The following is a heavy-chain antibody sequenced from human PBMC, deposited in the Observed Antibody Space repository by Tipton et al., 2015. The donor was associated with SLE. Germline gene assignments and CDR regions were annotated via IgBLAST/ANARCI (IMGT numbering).Heavy chain of an antibody. D-gene: IGHD6-13*01. V-gene: IGHV4-4*07. CDR1: GPSFNPYY. CDR2: FFSSGYT. J-gene: IGHJ4*02. Sequence: TLSLTCTVSGPSFNPYYWTWIRQPAGKGLEWIGRFFSSGYTTYNPSLKSRVTLSVDTSKNQFFLRLSSVSAADTAVYYCALVAAVGRIDYWGQGTLVTVSS. CDR3: ALVAAVGRIDY.